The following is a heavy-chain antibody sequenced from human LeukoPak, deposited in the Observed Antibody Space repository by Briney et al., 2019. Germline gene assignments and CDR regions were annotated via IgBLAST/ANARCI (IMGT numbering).Heavy chain of an antibody. CDR1: GFTFDDYD. Sequence: GGSLRLPCAASGFTFDDYDMSWVRQAPGKGVGWVSLINWDGSGSYYADCVKGRFTISRDNAKNSLYLQMNSLRAEDTAVYYCARDGNIVPATIFTPFYYYYYMDVWGKGTTVTVSS. CDR3: ARDGNIVPATIFTPFYYYYYMDV. J-gene: IGHJ6*03. V-gene: IGHV3-20*04. CDR2: INWDGSGS. D-gene: IGHD2-2*01.